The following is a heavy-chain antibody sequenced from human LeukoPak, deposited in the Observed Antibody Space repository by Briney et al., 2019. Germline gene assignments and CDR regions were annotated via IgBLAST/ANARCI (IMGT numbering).Heavy chain of an antibody. V-gene: IGHV3-30*18. J-gene: IGHJ4*02. CDR3: AKSHYYDSSGYSGLDY. CDR2: ISYDGSNK. Sequence: PGGSLRLSCAASGFTFSSYGMHWVRQAPGKGLEWVAVISYDGSNKYYADSVKGRFTISRDNSKNTLYLQMNSLRAEDTAVYYCAKSHYYDSSGYSGLDYWGQGTLVTVSS. D-gene: IGHD3-22*01. CDR1: GFTFSSYG.